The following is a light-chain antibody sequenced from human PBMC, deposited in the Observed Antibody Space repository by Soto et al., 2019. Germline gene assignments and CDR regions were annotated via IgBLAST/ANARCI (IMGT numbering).Light chain of an antibody. Sequence: DLQMTQSPSTLSASVGDRVTLTCRASQSIRNWLAWYQDKPGKAPKLLIYGASSLESGVPSRFSGSGSGTEFTLTIGGLQPDDFVTYYCQHYNAFPWPFGQGTKVEIK. CDR1: QSIRNW. CDR3: QHYNAFPWP. V-gene: IGKV1-5*01. J-gene: IGKJ1*01. CDR2: GAS.